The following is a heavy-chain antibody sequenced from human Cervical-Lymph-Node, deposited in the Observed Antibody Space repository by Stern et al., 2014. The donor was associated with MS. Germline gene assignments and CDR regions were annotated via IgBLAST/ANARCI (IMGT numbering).Heavy chain of an antibody. D-gene: IGHD6-19*01. Sequence: EVQLVESGGGLVQPGGSLRLSCAASGFTFSSYAMSWVRQAPGKGLEWVSAISGSGGSTYYADSVKGRFTISRDNSKNTLYLQMNSLRAEDTAVYYCAKATLKIAVAGAYYFDYWGQGTLVTVSS. J-gene: IGHJ4*02. CDR3: AKATLKIAVAGAYYFDY. CDR1: GFTFSSYA. V-gene: IGHV3-23*04. CDR2: ISGSGGST.